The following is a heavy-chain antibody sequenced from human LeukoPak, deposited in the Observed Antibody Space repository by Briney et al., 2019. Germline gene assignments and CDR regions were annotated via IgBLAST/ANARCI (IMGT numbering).Heavy chain of an antibody. Sequence: SVKVSCKASGGTFSSYAISWVRQAPGQGLEWMGRIIPILGIANYAQRFQGRVTITADKSTSTAYMELSSLRSEDTAVYYCARPYDSSGYYFDYWGQGTLVTVSS. CDR3: ARPYDSSGYYFDY. CDR2: IIPILGIA. D-gene: IGHD3-22*01. J-gene: IGHJ4*02. CDR1: GGTFSSYA. V-gene: IGHV1-69*04.